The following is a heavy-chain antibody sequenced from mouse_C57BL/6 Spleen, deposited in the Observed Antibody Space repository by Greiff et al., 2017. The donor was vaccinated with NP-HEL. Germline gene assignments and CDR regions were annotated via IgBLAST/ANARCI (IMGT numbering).Heavy chain of an antibody. CDR3: ASYYGSSYWFAY. Sequence: VQLQQSGPGLVAPSQSLSITCTVSGFSLTSYAISWVRQPPGKGLEWLGVIWTGGGTNYNSALKSRLSISKDNSKSQVFLKMNSLQTDDTARYYCASYYGSSYWFAYWGQGTLVTVSA. CDR2: IWTGGGT. D-gene: IGHD1-1*01. V-gene: IGHV2-9-1*01. CDR1: GFSLTSYA. J-gene: IGHJ3*01.